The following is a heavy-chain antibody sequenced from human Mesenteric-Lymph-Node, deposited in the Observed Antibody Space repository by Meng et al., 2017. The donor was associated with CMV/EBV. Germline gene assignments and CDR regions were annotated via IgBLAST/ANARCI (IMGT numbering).Heavy chain of an antibody. CDR3: ARARGGYKRPEYFQH. V-gene: IGHV4-34*01. Sequence: YGRSFSGYYWSWSRQPPGKGLEWIGEINHSGSTNYNPSLKSRVTISVDTSKNQFSLKLSSVTAADTAVYYCARARGGYKRPEYFQHWGQGTLVTVSS. CDR1: GRSFSGYY. CDR2: INHSGST. J-gene: IGHJ1*01. D-gene: IGHD5-24*01.